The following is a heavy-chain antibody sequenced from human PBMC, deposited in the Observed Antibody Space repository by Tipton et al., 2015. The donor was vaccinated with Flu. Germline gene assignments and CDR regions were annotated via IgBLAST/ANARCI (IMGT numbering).Heavy chain of an antibody. D-gene: IGHD6-19*01. V-gene: IGHV4-38-2*01. CDR2: VFYTGTT. J-gene: IGHJ5*02. CDR1: GYSVSSGYY. CDR3: AAVAGNGNWFDP. Sequence: TLSLTCAVSGYSVSSGYYWAWIRQPPGKGLEWIGNVFYTGTTDYNPSLKSRVTISVDISKNQFSLKLRSVTAADTAVYYCAAVAGNGNWFDPWGLGVLVTVSS.